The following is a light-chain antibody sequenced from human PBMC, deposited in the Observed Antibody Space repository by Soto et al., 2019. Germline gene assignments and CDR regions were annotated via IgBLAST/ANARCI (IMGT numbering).Light chain of an antibody. CDR3: CSYAGSDVV. CDR1: SSDVGSYNL. J-gene: IGLJ2*01. V-gene: IGLV2-23*01. Sequence: QSVLTQPASVSGSPGQSITISCTGTSSDVGSYNLVSWYQQHQGKAPKLMIYEGSKRPSGVSNRFSGSKSGNTASLTISGLQAEDEADYYCCSYAGSDVVFGGGTKVTVL. CDR2: EGS.